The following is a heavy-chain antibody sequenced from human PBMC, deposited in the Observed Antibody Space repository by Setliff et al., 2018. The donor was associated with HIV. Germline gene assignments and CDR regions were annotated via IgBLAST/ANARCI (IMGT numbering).Heavy chain of an antibody. J-gene: IGHJ4*02. CDR1: GGSISSSSYY. CDR3: ARDYSGWYYFDC. CDR2: INYSGST. D-gene: IGHD6-19*01. Sequence: PSETLSLTCTVSGGSISSSSYYWGWIRQPPGKGLEWIGSINYSGSTYQNPSLKSRVTISVDTSKNQYSLKLSSVTAADTAVYYCARDYSGWYYFDCWGQGTLVTVSS. V-gene: IGHV4-39*02.